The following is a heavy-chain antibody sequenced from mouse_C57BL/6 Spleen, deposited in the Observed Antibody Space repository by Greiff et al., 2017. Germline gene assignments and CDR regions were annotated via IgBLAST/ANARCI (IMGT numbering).Heavy chain of an antibody. J-gene: IGHJ2*01. CDR2: ISSGGSYT. Sequence: EVHLVESGGDLVKPGGSLKLSCAASGFTFSSYGMSWVRQTPDKRLAWVATISSGGSYTYYPDSVKGRFTISRDNAKNTLYLQMSSLKSEDTAMYYCARHSTTVVANPFDYWGQGTTLTVSS. CDR1: GFTFSSYG. CDR3: ARHSTTVVANPFDY. V-gene: IGHV5-6*01. D-gene: IGHD1-1*01.